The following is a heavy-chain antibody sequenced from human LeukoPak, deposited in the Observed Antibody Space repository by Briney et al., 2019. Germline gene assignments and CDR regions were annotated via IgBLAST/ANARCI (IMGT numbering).Heavy chain of an antibody. CDR3: ARIAIEWFDP. Sequence: SETLSPTCIVSGGSISSTTYYWGWIRQPPGKGLEWIGSIHYSGSTYYNPSLKSRVTISVDTSKNHFSLKLGSVTAVDTAVYYCARIAIEWFDPWGQGTLVTVSS. D-gene: IGHD2-21*01. CDR2: IHYSGST. CDR1: GGSISSTTYY. J-gene: IGHJ5*02. V-gene: IGHV4-39*02.